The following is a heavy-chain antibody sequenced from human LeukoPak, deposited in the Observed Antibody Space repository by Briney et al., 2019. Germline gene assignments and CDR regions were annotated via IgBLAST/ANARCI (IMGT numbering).Heavy chain of an antibody. CDR1: GFTFSTYS. CDR2: ISASSIYI. D-gene: IGHD3-22*01. V-gene: IGHV3-21*01. J-gene: IGHJ6*03. Sequence: GGSLRLSCAASGFTFSTYSMNWVRQAPGKGLEWVSSISASSIYIYYADSVKGRFTISRDNAKNSLYVQMNSLRAEDTAVYYCARAPTYYCDSSGPILLAHFYMDVWGRGTTVTVSS. CDR3: ARAPTYYCDSSGPILLAHFYMDV.